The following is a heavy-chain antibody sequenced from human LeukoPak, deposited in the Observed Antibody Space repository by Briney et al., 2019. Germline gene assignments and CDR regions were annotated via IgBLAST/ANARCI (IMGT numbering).Heavy chain of an antibody. CDR2: TYYRSKWYY. J-gene: IGHJ6*02. Sequence: QSQTLSLTCALSGDSLSSISVAWNWIRQSPSRGLEWLGRTYYRSKWYYEYAVSVKSRINISPDTSKNQFSLQLTSVTPEDTAVYYCSLARSEYHYGMDVWGQGTTVTVSS. V-gene: IGHV6-1*01. CDR3: SLARSEYHYGMDV. CDR1: GDSLSSISVA.